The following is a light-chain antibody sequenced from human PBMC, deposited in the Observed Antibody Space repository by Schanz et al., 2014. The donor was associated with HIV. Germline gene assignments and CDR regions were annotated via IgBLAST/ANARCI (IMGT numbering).Light chain of an antibody. CDR1: SSDVGGYNY. CDR2: EVN. J-gene: IGLJ3*02. CDR3: CSYAGSNVWV. Sequence: QSALNQPRSVSGSPGQSVTISCTGTSSDVGGYNYVSWYQQHPGKAPKVMVYEVNERPSGVPDRFSGSKSGNTASLTVSGLQAEDEADYYCCSYAGSNVWVFGGGTKLTVL. V-gene: IGLV2-8*01.